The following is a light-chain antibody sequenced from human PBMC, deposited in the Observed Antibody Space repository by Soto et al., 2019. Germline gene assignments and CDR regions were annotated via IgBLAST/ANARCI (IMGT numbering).Light chain of an antibody. Sequence: QSALTQPASVSGSPGQSITISCAGTTSDVAYYDLVSWYQQHPGRAPKLLIYEVDKRPSGISVRFSGSKSGATASLTISGLQAEDEADYYCSSFAGTNNLAFGGGTKVTVL. J-gene: IGLJ3*02. CDR3: SSFAGTNNLA. CDR1: TSDVAYYDL. CDR2: EVD. V-gene: IGLV2-23*02.